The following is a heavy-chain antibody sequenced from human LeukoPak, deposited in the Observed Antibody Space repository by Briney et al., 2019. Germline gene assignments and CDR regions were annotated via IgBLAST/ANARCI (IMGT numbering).Heavy chain of an antibody. CDR2: IKGTGRKT. V-gene: IGHV3-23*01. CDR1: GLNLSSYV. Sequence: PGGSLRLSCAASGLNLSSYVMTWVRQAPGKELEWVSTIKGTGRKTFYADSVKGRFIISRDSSKNTLYLQMNNLTAEDTAVYFCAKDHDSTGYPTSDNWGQGTLVIVSS. J-gene: IGHJ4*02. CDR3: AKDHDSTGYPTSDN. D-gene: IGHD3-22*01.